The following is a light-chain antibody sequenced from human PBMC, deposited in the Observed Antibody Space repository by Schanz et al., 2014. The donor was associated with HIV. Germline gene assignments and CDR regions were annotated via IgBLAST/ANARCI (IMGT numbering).Light chain of an antibody. J-gene: IGKJ2*01. CDR2: AAS. CDR1: QSISRW. Sequence: DIQMTQSPPTLSASVGDRVTITCRASQSISRWVAWYQQKPGTAPKLLIYAASSLQSGVPSRFSGSGSGTDFTLTINGLQPDDFATYYCQQLNSFPYTFGQGTMLEI. CDR3: QQLNSFPYT. V-gene: IGKV1-5*01.